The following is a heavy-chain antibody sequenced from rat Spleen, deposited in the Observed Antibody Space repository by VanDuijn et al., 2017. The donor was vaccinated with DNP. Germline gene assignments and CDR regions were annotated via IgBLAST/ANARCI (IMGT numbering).Heavy chain of an antibody. CDR3: TTAGSYGFDY. Sequence: EVQLVESGGGLVQPGNSLKLSCAASGFTFSDYAMAWVRQAPTKGLEWVASISYDRGDTYYRDSVKGRFTISRDNAISTLYLQMDSLRSEDTATYYCTTAGSYGFDYWGQGVMVTVSS. D-gene: IGHD1-2*01. V-gene: IGHV5S23*01. J-gene: IGHJ2*01. CDR1: GFTFSDYA. CDR2: ISYDRGDT.